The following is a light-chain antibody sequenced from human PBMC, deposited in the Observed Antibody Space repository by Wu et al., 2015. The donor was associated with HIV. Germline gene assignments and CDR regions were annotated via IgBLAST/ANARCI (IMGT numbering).Light chain of an antibody. Sequence: DIQMTQSPSTLSASVGDRVTITCRASQRISNWLAWYQQKPGKAPKLLIYKASSLESGVPSRFSGSGSGTEFTLTISSLQPDDLATYYCQQYNSYLYTFGQGTKLEIK. CDR1: QRISNW. V-gene: IGKV1-5*03. CDR3: QQYNSYLYT. J-gene: IGKJ2*01. CDR2: KAS.